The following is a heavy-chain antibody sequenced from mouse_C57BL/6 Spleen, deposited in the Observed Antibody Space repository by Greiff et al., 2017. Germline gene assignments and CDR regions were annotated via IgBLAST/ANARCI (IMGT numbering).Heavy chain of an antibody. V-gene: IGHV1-52*01. CDR2: IDPSDSDT. D-gene: IGHD4-1*01. CDR1: GYTFTSYW. J-gene: IGHJ1*03. Sequence: QVQLKQPGAELVRPGSSVKLSCKASGYTFTSYWMHWVKQRPIQGLEWIGNIDPSDSDTHYNQKFKDKATLTVDKSSSTAYMQLSSLTSEDSAVYYCARFDLTGTDAYWYFDVWGTGTTVTVSS. CDR3: ARFDLTGTDAYWYFDV.